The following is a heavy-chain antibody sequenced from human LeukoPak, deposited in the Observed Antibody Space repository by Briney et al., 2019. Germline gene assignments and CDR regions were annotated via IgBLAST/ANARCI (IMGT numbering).Heavy chain of an antibody. Sequence: ASVKVSCKASGYTFTGYYMHWVRQAPGQGLEWMGWINPNSGGTNYAQKLQGRVTMTTDTSTSTAYMELRSLRSDDTAVYYCARDLTLGYYYDSSGYYSPYYYYYGMDVWGQGTTVTVSS. CDR2: INPNSGGT. D-gene: IGHD3-22*01. J-gene: IGHJ6*02. V-gene: IGHV1-2*02. CDR3: ARDLTLGYYYDSSGYYSPYYYYYGMDV. CDR1: GYTFTGYY.